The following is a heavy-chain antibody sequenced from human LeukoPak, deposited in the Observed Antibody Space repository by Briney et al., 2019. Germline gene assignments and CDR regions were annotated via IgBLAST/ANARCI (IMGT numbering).Heavy chain of an antibody. CDR3: ARLTDYYDSSGYYYFDY. Sequence: SETLSLTCTVSGGSISSYYWSWIRQPPGKGLEWIGYIYYSGSTNYNPSLKSRVTISVDTSKNQFSLELSSVTAADTAVYYCARLTDYYDSSGYYYFDYWGQGTLVTVSS. CDR2: IYYSGST. J-gene: IGHJ4*02. D-gene: IGHD3-22*01. V-gene: IGHV4-59*08. CDR1: GGSISSYY.